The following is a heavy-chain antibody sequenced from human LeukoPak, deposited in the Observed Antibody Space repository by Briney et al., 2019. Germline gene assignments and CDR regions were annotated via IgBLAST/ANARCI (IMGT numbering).Heavy chain of an antibody. CDR3: ARLDMAVAGNRWFDP. CDR1: GGSINIYY. J-gene: IGHJ5*02. Sequence: SETLSLTCTVAGGSINIYYWRWIRQPPGKGLEGIGYINYRGSTKYNPSLKSRVTISVDTSKNQFSLKLSSVTAADTAVYYCARLDMAVAGNRWFDPWGQGTLVTVSS. CDR2: INYRGST. V-gene: IGHV4-59*08. D-gene: IGHD6-19*01.